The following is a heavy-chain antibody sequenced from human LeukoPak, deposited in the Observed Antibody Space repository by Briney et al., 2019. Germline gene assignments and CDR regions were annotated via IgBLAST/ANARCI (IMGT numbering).Heavy chain of an antibody. CDR3: AITGGPTVTAFDL. Sequence: PGESLRLPCVASGFIFRNYWMSWVRQAPGKGLEWVANINHDGGDKNYVDSVKGRFTISRDNAKSSLYLQMSSLRVEDTAVYYCAITGGPTVTAFDLWGQGILVTVSS. CDR2: INHDGGDK. D-gene: IGHD4-17*01. J-gene: IGHJ4*02. V-gene: IGHV3-7*02. CDR1: GFIFRNYW.